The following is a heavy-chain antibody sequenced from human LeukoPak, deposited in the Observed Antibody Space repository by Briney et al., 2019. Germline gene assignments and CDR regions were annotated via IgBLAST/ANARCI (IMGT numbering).Heavy chain of an antibody. CDR3: ARDYATVTTSIWFDP. CDR2: INPDSGGT. D-gene: IGHD4-17*01. J-gene: IGHJ5*02. Sequence: ASVKVSCKASGYTFTGYYMHWVRQAPGQGLEWMGWINPDSGGTNYAQKFQGRVTMTRDTSISTAYMELSRLRSDDTAVYYCARDYATVTTSIWFDPWGQGTLVTVSS. CDR1: GYTFTGYY. V-gene: IGHV1-2*02.